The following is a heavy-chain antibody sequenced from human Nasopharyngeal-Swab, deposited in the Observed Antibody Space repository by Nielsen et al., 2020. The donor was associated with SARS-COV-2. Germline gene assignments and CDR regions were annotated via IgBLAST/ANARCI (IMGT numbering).Heavy chain of an antibody. CDR3: ARGGADDILTGPYYYYYYYMDV. V-gene: IGHV1-69*10. J-gene: IGHJ6*03. CDR2: IIPILGIA. Sequence: WARHAPGQGFGWMGGIIPILGIANYAQKFQGRVTITADKSTSTAYMELSSLRSEDTAVYYCARGGADDILTGPYYYYYYYMDVWGKGTTVTVSS. D-gene: IGHD3-9*01.